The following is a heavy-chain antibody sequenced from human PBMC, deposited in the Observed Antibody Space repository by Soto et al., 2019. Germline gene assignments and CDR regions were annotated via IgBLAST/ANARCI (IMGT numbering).Heavy chain of an antibody. Sequence: GGSLRLSCAASGFTVSDYYMSWIRQAPGKGLEWLSYRSNSSTYTRYADSVKGRFSSSTDNGKNSLYLQINSLRGEDTATYYCARSGDNYNVLDYWGQGTLGTVSS. CDR2: RSNSSTYT. J-gene: IGHJ4*02. CDR1: GFTVSDYY. D-gene: IGHD3-10*02. V-gene: IGHV3-11*06. CDR3: ARSGDNYNVLDY.